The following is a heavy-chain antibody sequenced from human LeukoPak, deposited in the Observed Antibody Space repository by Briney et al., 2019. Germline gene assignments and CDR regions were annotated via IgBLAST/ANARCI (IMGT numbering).Heavy chain of an antibody. V-gene: IGHV3-30*04. Sequence: GGSLRLSCAASGFTFSSYAMHWVRQAPGKGLEWVAVISYDGSNKYYADSVKGRFTISRGNSKNTLYLQMNSLRAEDTAVYYCARDGGLGELSLPSDYWGQGTLVTVSS. CDR2: ISYDGSNK. CDR1: GFTFSSYA. D-gene: IGHD3-16*02. CDR3: ARDGGLGELSLPSDY. J-gene: IGHJ4*02.